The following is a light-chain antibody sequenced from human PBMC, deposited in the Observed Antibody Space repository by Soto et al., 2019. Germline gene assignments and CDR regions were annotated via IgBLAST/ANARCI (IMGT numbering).Light chain of an antibody. Sequence: QSALTQPPSASGSPGQSVTISCTGTSSDVGGYNYVSWYQQHPGKAPKLMIYGVNKRPSGVPDRFSGSKSGNTASLTVSGLQAEDEADYYCSSFAGSNNLLFGGGTPLTVL. CDR3: SSFAGSNNLL. V-gene: IGLV2-8*01. CDR1: SSDVGGYNY. CDR2: GVN. J-gene: IGLJ7*01.